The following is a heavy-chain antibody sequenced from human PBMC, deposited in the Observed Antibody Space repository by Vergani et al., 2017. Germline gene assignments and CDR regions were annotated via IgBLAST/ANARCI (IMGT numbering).Heavy chain of an antibody. J-gene: IGHJ4*02. Sequence: QVQLQESGPGLVKPSETLSLTCTVSGGSISSHYWSWIRQPPGKGLEWIGYIYYSGSTNYNPSLKSRGTISVDTSKNQFSLKLSSVTAADTAVYYCARERYHWNGRFFDYWGQGTLVTVSS. CDR2: IYYSGST. D-gene: IGHD1-1*01. CDR3: ARERYHWNGRFFDY. CDR1: GGSISSHY. V-gene: IGHV4-59*11.